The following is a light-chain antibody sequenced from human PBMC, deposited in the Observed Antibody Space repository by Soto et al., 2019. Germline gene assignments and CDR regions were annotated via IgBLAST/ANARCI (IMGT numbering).Light chain of an antibody. CDR3: QQYGTSPST. CDR1: QSVSSSY. CDR2: DAS. Sequence: EIVLTQSPATLSLSPGERATLSCGASQSVSSSYLAWYQQKPGLAPRLLIYDASSRATGIPDRFGGSGSGTDFTLTISRLEAEDFAVYYCQQYGTSPSTFGPGTKVDIK. V-gene: IGKV3D-20*01. J-gene: IGKJ3*01.